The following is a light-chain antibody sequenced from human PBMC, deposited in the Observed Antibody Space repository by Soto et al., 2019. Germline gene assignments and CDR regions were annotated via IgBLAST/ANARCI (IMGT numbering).Light chain of an antibody. CDR1: SSDVGGYNY. Sequence: QSALTQPPSASGSPGQSVTISCAGTSSDVGGYNYVSWYQQYPGKVPKLMIYEVSKRPSGVPDRFSGSKSGNTAFLTVSGLQAEDEADYYCLSYADTAYVFGTGTKLTVL. CDR2: EVS. V-gene: IGLV2-8*01. J-gene: IGLJ1*01. CDR3: LSYADTAYV.